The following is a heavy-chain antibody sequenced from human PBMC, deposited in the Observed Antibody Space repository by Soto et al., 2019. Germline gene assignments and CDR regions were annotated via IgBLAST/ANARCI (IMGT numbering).Heavy chain of an antibody. CDR1: GGTFSSYA. Sequence: ASVKVSCKASGGTFSSYAISWVRQAPGQGLEWMGGIIPIFGTANYAQKFQGRVTITADESTSTAYMELSSLRSEDTAVYYCATESAITIFGVVKITRPGYWGQGTLVTVSS. D-gene: IGHD3-3*01. J-gene: IGHJ4*02. CDR2: IIPIFGTA. V-gene: IGHV1-69*13. CDR3: ATESAITIFGVVKITRPGY.